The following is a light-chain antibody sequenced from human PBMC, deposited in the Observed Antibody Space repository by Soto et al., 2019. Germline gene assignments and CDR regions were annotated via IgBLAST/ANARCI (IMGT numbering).Light chain of an antibody. V-gene: IGKV3-11*01. CDR1: LNVNSY. CDR2: DAS. CDR3: QQRQYWPPIT. Sequence: LTQSPATLSLSPGERATLSCRASLNVNSYLAWYQQKPGQAPRLLIYDASNRAAGIPARFSGSGSGTDFTLTISSLEPEDFAIYYCQQRQYWPPITFGQGTRLEIK. J-gene: IGKJ5*01.